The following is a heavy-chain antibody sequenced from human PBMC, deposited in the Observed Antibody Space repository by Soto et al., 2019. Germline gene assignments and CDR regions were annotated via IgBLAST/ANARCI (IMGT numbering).Heavy chain of an antibody. CDR3: ARRGYNPNEGNYYYYMDV. CDR1: GFTFSSYA. Sequence: GGSLRLSCAASGFTFSSYAMSWVRQAPGKGLEWVSAISGSGGSTYYADSVKGRFTISRDNSKNTLYLQMNSLRAEDTAVYYCARRGYNPNEGNYYYYMDVWGKGTTVTVSS. D-gene: IGHD1-20*01. J-gene: IGHJ6*03. CDR2: ISGSGGST. V-gene: IGHV3-23*01.